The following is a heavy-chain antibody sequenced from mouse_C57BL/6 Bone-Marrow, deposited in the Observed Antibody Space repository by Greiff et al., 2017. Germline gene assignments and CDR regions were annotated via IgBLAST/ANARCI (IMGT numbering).Heavy chain of an antibody. Sequence: EVQLVESGGGLVKPGGSLKLSCAASGFTFSSYAMPWVRQTPEKRLEWVATISDGGSYTYYPDNVKGRFTISRDNAKNNLYLQMSHLKSEDTAMYYCSRARMSYYSNRNDFDYWGQGPTRTVSS. CDR1: GFTFSSYA. V-gene: IGHV5-4*01. CDR3: SRARMSYYSNRNDFDY. D-gene: IGHD2-5*01. J-gene: IGHJ2*01. CDR2: ISDGGSYT.